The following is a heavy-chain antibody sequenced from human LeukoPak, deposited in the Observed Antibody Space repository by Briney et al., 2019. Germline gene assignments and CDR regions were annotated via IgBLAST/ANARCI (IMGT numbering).Heavy chain of an antibody. D-gene: IGHD2-15*01. Sequence: GGPLTLSCAASGFTFSTYEMNWVRQAPGKGLEWLSYISSSGSSIYSADSVKGRFTISRDNAKNSLYLQMNSLRAEDTAVYCCARGLVVAATPPYSYYGMDVWGKGTTVTVSS. V-gene: IGHV3-48*03. CDR1: GFTFSTYE. CDR3: ARGLVVAATPPYSYYGMDV. J-gene: IGHJ6*04. CDR2: ISSSGSSI.